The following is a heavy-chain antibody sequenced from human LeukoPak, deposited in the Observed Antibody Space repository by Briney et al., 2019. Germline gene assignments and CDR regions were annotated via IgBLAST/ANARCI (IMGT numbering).Heavy chain of an antibody. J-gene: IGHJ4*02. Sequence: GGSLRLSCAASGFIVSSNYMSWVRQAPGKGLEWVSVIYSGGSTYYADSVKGRFTISRDNSKNTLYLQMNSLRADDTAVYYCARVGYGSGSYYNLYYFDYWGQGTLVTVSS. D-gene: IGHD3-10*01. CDR2: IYSGGST. CDR3: ARVGYGSGSYYNLYYFDY. CDR1: GFIVSSNY. V-gene: IGHV3-66*01.